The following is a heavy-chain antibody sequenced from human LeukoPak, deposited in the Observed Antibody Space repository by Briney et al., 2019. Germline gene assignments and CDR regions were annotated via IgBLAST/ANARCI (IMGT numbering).Heavy chain of an antibody. CDR1: GYTFTGYY. V-gene: IGHV1-2*02. CDR2: INPNSGGT. D-gene: IGHD6-13*01. J-gene: IGHJ3*02. CDR3: ARAASSWYRDAFDI. Sequence: ASVKVSCKASGYTFTGYYMHWVRQAPGQGLEWMGWINPNSGGTNYAQKFQGRVTMTRDTSISTAYMELSRLRSDDTAVYYCARAASSWYRDAFDIWGQGTMVTVSS.